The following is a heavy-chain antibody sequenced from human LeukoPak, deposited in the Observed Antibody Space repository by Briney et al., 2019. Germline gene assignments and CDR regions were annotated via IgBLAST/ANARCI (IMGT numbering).Heavy chain of an antibody. D-gene: IGHD1-1*01. Sequence: SETLSLTCTVSGGSISSSSYYWGWIRQPPGKGLEWIGSIYYSGSTYYNPSLKSRVTISVDTSKNQFSLRLSSVTAADTAVYYCAKEAGHDLYFDYWGQGTLVTVSS. V-gene: IGHV4-39*07. CDR2: IYYSGST. CDR3: AKEAGHDLYFDY. J-gene: IGHJ4*02. CDR1: GGSISSSSYY.